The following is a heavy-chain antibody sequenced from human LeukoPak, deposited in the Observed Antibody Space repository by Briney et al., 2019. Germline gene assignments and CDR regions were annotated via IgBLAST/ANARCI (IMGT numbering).Heavy chain of an antibody. CDR2: INHSGST. D-gene: IGHD3-22*01. J-gene: IGHJ4*02. V-gene: IGHV4-34*01. CDR3: ARGPYYYDSSGYYYAPFDY. CDR1: GGSFSGYY. Sequence: SETLSLTCAVYGGSFSGYYWSWIRQPPGKGLEWIGEINHSGSTNYNPSLKSRVTISVDTSKNQFSLKLSSVTAADTAVYYCARGPYYYDSSGYYYAPFDYWGQGTLVTVSS.